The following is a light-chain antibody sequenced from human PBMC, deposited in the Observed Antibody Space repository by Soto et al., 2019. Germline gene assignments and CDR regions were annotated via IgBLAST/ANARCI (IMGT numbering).Light chain of an antibody. CDR3: RSYTSSSTLSVV. J-gene: IGLJ2*01. V-gene: IGLV2-14*01. Sequence: QSALTQPASVSGSPGQSITISCTGTSSDVGGYNYVSWYQQHTGKAPKHLIYDVSNRPSGVSNRFSVSKSGNTASLTISGLQSEVEANYYGRSYTSSSTLSVVFGGGTKLTVL. CDR1: SSDVGGYNY. CDR2: DVS.